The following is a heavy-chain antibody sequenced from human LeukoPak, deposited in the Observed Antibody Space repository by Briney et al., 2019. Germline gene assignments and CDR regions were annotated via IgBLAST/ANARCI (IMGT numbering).Heavy chain of an antibody. V-gene: IGHV3-30-3*01. J-gene: IGHJ4*02. CDR2: ISYDGSNK. CDR3: ARADLAAAGFDY. Sequence: GGSLRLSCAASGFTFSSYAMHWVRQAPGKGLEWVAVISYDGSNKYYADSVKGRFTISRDNSKNTLYLQMNSLRAEDTAVYYCARADLAAAGFDYWGQGTLVTVSS. CDR1: GFTFSSYA. D-gene: IGHD6-13*01.